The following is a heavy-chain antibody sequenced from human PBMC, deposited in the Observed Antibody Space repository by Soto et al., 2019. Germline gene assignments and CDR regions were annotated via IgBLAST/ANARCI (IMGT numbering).Heavy chain of an antibody. V-gene: IGHV6-1*01. D-gene: IGHD6-6*01. CDR1: GDSVSSNSAA. CDR3: AKGGSSYGEPFDY. Sequence: SQTLSLTCAISGDSVSSNSAAWTWIRQSPSRGLEWLGRTYYRSKWYNDYAVSVKSRITINPDTSKNQFSLQLNSVTPEDTAVYYCAKGGSSYGEPFDYWGQGTLVTVSS. J-gene: IGHJ4*02. CDR2: TYYRSKWYN.